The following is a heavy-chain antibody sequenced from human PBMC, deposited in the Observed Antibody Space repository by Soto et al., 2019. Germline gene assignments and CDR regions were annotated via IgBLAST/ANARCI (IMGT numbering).Heavy chain of an antibody. CDR2: IGGGGDDT. D-gene: IGHD1-1*01. Sequence: GGSLRLSCAASGFIFSHYAMSWVRQAPGKGLEWVSGIGGGGDDTNYADSVKGRFTISRDNSKNTLFLQMNSLRVEDTAVYYCAKDAVPRNDLWDYFEFGGQGTLVTVSS. CDR1: GFIFSHYA. CDR3: AKDAVPRNDLWDYFEF. J-gene: IGHJ4*02. V-gene: IGHV3-23*01.